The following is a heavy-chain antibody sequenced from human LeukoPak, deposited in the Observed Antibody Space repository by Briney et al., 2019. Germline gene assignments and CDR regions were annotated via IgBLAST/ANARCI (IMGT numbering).Heavy chain of an antibody. CDR1: GFTFSSYW. CDR3: ARGRSALIDSYYYYYMDV. CDR2: IKQDGSEK. Sequence: PGGSLRLSCAASGFTFSSYWMTWVRQAPGKGLEWVANIKQDGSEKYYVDSVKGRFTISRDNAKNSLYLQLNSLRAEDTAVYYCARGRSALIDSYYYYYMDVWGKGTTVTVSS. D-gene: IGHD3-22*01. V-gene: IGHV3-7*04. J-gene: IGHJ6*03.